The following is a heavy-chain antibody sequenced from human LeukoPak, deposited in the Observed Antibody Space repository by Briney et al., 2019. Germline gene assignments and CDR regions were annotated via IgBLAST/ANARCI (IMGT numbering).Heavy chain of an antibody. CDR1: GFTFSSYA. V-gene: IGHV3-30-3*01. CDR3: ARDRVAMDYALDI. CDR2: ISYDGSNK. Sequence: GGSLRLSCAASGFTFSSYAMHWVRQAPGKGLEWVAVISYDGSNKYHADSVKGRFTISRDNSKNTLYLQMNSLRAEDTAVYYCARDRVAMDYALDIWGQGTMVTVSS. D-gene: IGHD5-18*01. J-gene: IGHJ3*02.